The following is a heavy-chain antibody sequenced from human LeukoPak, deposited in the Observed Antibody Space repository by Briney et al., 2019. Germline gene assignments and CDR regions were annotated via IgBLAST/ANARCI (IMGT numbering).Heavy chain of an antibody. CDR1: GYSFTSYW. V-gene: IGHV5-51*01. CDR3: ARGPSRIAAAGRRKHYFDY. Sequence: GESLKISCQGSGYSFTSYWIGWVRQMPGKGLEWMGIIYPGDSDTRYSPSFQGQVTISADKSISTAYLQWSSLKASDTAMYYCARGPSRIAAAGRRKHYFDYWGQGTLVTVSS. CDR2: IYPGDSDT. J-gene: IGHJ4*02. D-gene: IGHD6-13*01.